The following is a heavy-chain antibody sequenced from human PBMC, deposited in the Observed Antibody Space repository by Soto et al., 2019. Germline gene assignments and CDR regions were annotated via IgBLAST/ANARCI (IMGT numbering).Heavy chain of an antibody. CDR1: GYTFTSYD. V-gene: IGHV1-8*01. J-gene: IGHJ4*02. CDR3: ARRAETNGWNGFGADKYYFDF. CDR2: MNPNTGNS. D-gene: IGHD1-1*01. Sequence: ASVKVSCKASGYTFTSYDIYWVRQATGQGLEWMGWMNPNTGNSGYAQKFQGRVTMTSDTSISTAHMELSSLRSEDTAVYYCARRAETNGWNGFGADKYYFDFWGQGTLVTVST.